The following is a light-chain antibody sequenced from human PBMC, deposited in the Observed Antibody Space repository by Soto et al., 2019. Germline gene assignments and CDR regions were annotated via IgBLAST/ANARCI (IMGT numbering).Light chain of an antibody. CDR3: QQRGKWPLT. CDR2: AAS. V-gene: IGKV3-11*02. Sequence: EIVLTQSPATLSLSPGERVTISCRVSQGIDTYLAWYQQKPGQAPRLLIYAASHRATGIPARFSGSGSGRDFTLTISSLEPEDFAVYYCQQRGKWPLTFGPGTRVDIK. J-gene: IGKJ3*01. CDR1: QGIDTY.